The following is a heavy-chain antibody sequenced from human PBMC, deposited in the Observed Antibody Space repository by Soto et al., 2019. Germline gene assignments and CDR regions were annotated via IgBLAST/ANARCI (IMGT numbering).Heavy chain of an antibody. J-gene: IGHJ4*02. D-gene: IGHD3-10*01. CDR2: IWYDGSNK. V-gene: IGHV3-33*01. CDR3: ARDKESTGLGELS. Sequence: PGGSLTLSCAASGFNFSSYGMSWVRQAPGKGLEWVAVIWYDGSNKYYADSVKGRFTISRDNSKNTLYLQMNSLRAEDTAVYYCARDKESTGLGELSWGQGTLVTVTS. CDR1: GFNFSSYG.